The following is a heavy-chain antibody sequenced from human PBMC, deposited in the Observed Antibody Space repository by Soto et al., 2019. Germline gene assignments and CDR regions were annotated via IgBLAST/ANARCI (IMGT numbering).Heavy chain of an antibody. V-gene: IGHV3-23*01. CDR3: AKGTAAAGRNWFDP. Sequence: AGGSLRLSCAASGFTFSNYAMSWVRQAPGKGLEWVSTISGSGGSTYYADSVKGRFTISRDNSKNTLYLQVNSLRAEDTAVYSCAKGTAAAGRNWFDPWGQGTLVTVSS. CDR1: GFTFSNYA. D-gene: IGHD6-13*01. CDR2: ISGSGGST. J-gene: IGHJ5*02.